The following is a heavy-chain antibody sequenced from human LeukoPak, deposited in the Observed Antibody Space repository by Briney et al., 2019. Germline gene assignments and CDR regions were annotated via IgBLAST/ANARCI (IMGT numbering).Heavy chain of an antibody. CDR2: VYHSGST. J-gene: IGHJ4*02. CDR3: ARATVDTAMVWNY. D-gene: IGHD5-18*01. V-gene: IGHV4-59*02. CDR1: GGSVSSHY. Sequence: SETLSLTCTVSGGSVSSHYWSWIRQPPDKGLEWIGYVYHSGSTDYNLSLKSRVTISMDTYKNRFSLKLRSVTTADTAVYYCARATVDTAMVWNYWGQGTLVTVSS.